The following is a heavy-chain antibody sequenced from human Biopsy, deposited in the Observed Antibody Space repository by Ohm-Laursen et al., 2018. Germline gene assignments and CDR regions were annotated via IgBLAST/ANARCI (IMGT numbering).Heavy chain of an antibody. D-gene: IGHD2-21*01. Sequence: SLRLSCAASGFTFTSYGMHWVRQAPGKGLEWISYITGSSSTIYYADSVKGRFTISRDNAKNSLYLQMNSQRAEDTAVYYCTRLAYYYYYGMDVWGQGTTVTVSS. CDR3: TRLAYYYYYGMDV. CDR2: ITGSSSTI. J-gene: IGHJ6*02. CDR1: GFTFTSYG. V-gene: IGHV3-48*03.